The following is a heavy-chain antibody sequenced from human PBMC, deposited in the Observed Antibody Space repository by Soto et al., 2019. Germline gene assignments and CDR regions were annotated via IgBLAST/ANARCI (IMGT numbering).Heavy chain of an antibody. CDR3: ARWPDGYYYYGMDV. CDR1: GYTFTSDY. J-gene: IGHJ6*02. CDR2: INPSGGST. V-gene: IGHV1-46*01. Sequence: ASVKVSCKASGYTFTSDYMHWVRQAPGQGLEWMGIINPSGGSTGYAQKFQGRVTMTSDTSTSTVYMELSSLRSEDTAVYYCARWPDGYYYYGMDVWGQGTTVTV.